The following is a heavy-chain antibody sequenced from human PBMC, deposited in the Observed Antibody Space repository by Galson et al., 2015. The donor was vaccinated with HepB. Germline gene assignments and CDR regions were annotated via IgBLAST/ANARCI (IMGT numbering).Heavy chain of an antibody. V-gene: IGHV6-1*01. Sequence: CAISGDSVSSNTAAWNWIRQSPSRGLEWLGRTYYRSKWYNDYAVSVKSRITINPDTSKNQFSLQLNSVTPEDTAVYYCARELTRIAVAGTGFDYWGQGTLVTVSS. CDR1: GDSVSSNTAA. D-gene: IGHD6-19*01. CDR3: ARELTRIAVAGTGFDY. J-gene: IGHJ4*02. CDR2: TYYRSKWYN.